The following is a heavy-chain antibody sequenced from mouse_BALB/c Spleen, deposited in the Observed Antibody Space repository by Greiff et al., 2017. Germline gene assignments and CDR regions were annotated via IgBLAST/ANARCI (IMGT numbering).Heavy chain of an antibody. CDR3: ARSQYGYETTAFAY. Sequence: EVHLVESGAELVKPGASVKLSCTASGFNIKDTYMHWVKQRPEQGLEWIGRIDPANGNTKYDPKFQGKATITADTSTNTAYLQLSSLTSEDTAVYYCARSQYGYETTAFAYWGQGTLVTVSA. CDR2: IDPANGNT. V-gene: IGHV14-3*02. J-gene: IGHJ3*01. CDR1: GFNIKDTY. D-gene: IGHD2-14*01.